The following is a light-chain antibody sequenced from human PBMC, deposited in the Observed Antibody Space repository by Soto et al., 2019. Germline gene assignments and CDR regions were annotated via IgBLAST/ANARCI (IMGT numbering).Light chain of an antibody. CDR1: QSISSW. J-gene: IGKJ1*01. V-gene: IGKV1-5*03. Sequence: IHMTQSPSTLSASVLDRVTITFRASQSISSWLAWYQQKPGKAPKLLIYKASTLESGVPSNFSGSGSGTEFSLTISSLQPEDFATYYCQQYNAYPWTFGQGTKVDIK. CDR2: KAS. CDR3: QQYNAYPWT.